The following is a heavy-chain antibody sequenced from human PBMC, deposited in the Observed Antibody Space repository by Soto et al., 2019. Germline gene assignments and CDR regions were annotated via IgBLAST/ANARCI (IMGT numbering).Heavy chain of an antibody. CDR1: GGTFSSYA. V-gene: IGHV1-69*13. CDR3: ARDDRATQYYYDSSAPQWFDP. D-gene: IGHD3-22*01. CDR2: IIPIFGTA. Sequence: GASVKVSCKASGGTFSSYAISWVRQAPGQGLEWMGGIIPIFGTANYAQKFQGRVTITADESTSTAYMELSSLRSEDTAVYYCARDDRATQYYYDSSAPQWFDPWGQGTLVTVSS. J-gene: IGHJ5*02.